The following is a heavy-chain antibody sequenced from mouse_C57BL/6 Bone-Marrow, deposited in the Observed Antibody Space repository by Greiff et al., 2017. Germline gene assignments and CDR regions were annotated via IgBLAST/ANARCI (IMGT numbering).Heavy chain of an antibody. CDR3: VRQTLGRFSFAY. J-gene: IGHJ3*01. CDR2: IRSKSNNYAT. V-gene: IGHV10-1*01. D-gene: IGHD1-1*01. Sequence: EVQLVESGGGLVQPKGSLKLSCAASGFSFNTYAMNWVRQAPGTGLEWVARIRSKSNNYATYYADSVKDRFTISRDDSESMLYLQMNNLKTEDTAMYYCVRQTLGRFSFAYWGQGTLVTVSA. CDR1: GFSFNTYA.